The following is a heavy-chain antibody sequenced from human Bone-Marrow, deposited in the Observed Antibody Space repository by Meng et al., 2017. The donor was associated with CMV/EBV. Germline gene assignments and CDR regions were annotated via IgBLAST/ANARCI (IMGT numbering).Heavy chain of an antibody. D-gene: IGHD3-3*01. CDR2: ISAYIGNT. V-gene: IGHV1-18*01. Sequence: ASVKVSCKASGYTLSSYGISWVRQAPGQGLEWMGWISAYIGNTNYAQKLQGRVTITTDTSTSTAYMELRSLRSYDTAVYYCARESIGGRHYEFWRGYYTGMSYYYYGMDVWGQGTTVTVSS. CDR3: ARESIGGRHYEFWRGYYTGMSYYYYGMDV. J-gene: IGHJ6*02. CDR1: GYTLSSYG.